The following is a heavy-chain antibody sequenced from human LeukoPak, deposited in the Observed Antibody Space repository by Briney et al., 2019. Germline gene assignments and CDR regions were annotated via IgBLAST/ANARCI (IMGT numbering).Heavy chain of an antibody. CDR1: GFTVSSNYA. CDR3: TNILHDDTSDLEH. D-gene: IGHD3-22*01. Sequence: QPGGSLRLSCAASGFTVSSNYAMSWVRQAPGKGLEWVSTTSSSGASTYYADSVKGRFTISRDNSKSTLYLQMNSLGAEDTAVYYCTNILHDDTSDLEHWGQGTLVTVSS. CDR2: TSSSGAST. V-gene: IGHV3-23*01. J-gene: IGHJ1*01.